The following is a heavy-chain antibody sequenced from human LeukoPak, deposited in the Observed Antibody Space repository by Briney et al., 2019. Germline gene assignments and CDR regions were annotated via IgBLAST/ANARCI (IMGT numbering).Heavy chain of an antibody. V-gene: IGHV4-39*07. D-gene: IGHD4-17*01. CDR1: GGSISSYY. Sequence: SETLSLTCTVSGGSISSYYWGWIRQPPGKGLEWIGSIYYSGSTYYNPSLKSRVTISVDTSKNQFSLKLSSVTAADTAVYYCARLYGDYGIPFDYWGQGTLVTVSS. J-gene: IGHJ4*02. CDR3: ARLYGDYGIPFDY. CDR2: IYYSGST.